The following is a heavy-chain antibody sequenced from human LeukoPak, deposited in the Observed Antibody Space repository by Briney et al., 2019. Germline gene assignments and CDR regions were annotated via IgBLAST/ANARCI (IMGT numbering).Heavy chain of an antibody. CDR3: ARDYDYGDYVGDY. V-gene: IGHV1-3*01. CDR2: INAGNGNT. Sequence: GASVKVSCKASGDTFTSYAMHRVRQAPRQRLEWMGWINAGNGNTKYSQKFQGRVTITRDTSASTAYMELSSLRSEDTAVYYCARDYDYGDYVGDYWGQGTLVTVSS. CDR1: GDTFTSYA. D-gene: IGHD4-17*01. J-gene: IGHJ4*02.